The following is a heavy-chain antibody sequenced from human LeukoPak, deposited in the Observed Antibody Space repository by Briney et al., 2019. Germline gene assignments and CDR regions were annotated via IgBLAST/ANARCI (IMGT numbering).Heavy chain of an antibody. CDR3: TRARIAGRRSFDF. Sequence: GGSLRLSCTASGVTFGDYAMSWVRQAPGKGLEWVAFINSRPYGGTTEYAASVKGRFTISRDDSKSIAYLQLNSLKTEDTAVYYCTRARIAGRRSFDFWGQGTLVTVSS. J-gene: IGHJ4*02. V-gene: IGHV3-49*04. CDR2: INSRPYGGTT. CDR1: GVTFGDYA. D-gene: IGHD6-6*01.